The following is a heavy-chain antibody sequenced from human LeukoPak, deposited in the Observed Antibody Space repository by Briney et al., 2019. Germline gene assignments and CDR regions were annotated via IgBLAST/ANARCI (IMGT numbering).Heavy chain of an antibody. CDR1: GFTFSTYW. CDR2: MKRDGSEI. V-gene: IGHV3-7*01. J-gene: IGHJ4*02. Sequence: GGSLRLSCSASGFTFSTYWMSWVRQAPGKGLEWVANMKRDGSEIYYVDSVKGRFTISRGNAKNTLYLQMNSLSAEDTAIYYCTRERGYDSVVYWGQGTLVTVSS. CDR3: TRERGYDSVVY. D-gene: IGHD5-18*01.